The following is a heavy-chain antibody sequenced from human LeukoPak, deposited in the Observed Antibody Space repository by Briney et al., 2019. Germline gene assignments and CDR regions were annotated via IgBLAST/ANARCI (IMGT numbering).Heavy chain of an antibody. Sequence: SQTLSLTCAASGGSISSGGYSWSWIRQPPGKGLEWIGYIYHSGSTYYNPSLKSRVTISVDRSKNQFSLKLSSVTAADTAVYYCARSGPLKYYYGSGSYSNAFDIWGQGTMVTVSS. D-gene: IGHD3-10*01. J-gene: IGHJ3*02. CDR3: ARSGPLKYYYGSGSYSNAFDI. V-gene: IGHV4-30-2*01. CDR1: GGSISSGGYS. CDR2: IYHSGST.